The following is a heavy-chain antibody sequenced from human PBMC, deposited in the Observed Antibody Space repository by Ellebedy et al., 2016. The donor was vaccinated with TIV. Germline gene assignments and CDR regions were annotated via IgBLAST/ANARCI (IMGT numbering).Heavy chain of an antibody. V-gene: IGHV3-48*04. D-gene: IGHD3-3*01. J-gene: IGHJ6*03. CDR3: ARERLRFLEWLQHYYYYYMDV. Sequence: GESLKISCAASGFTFSSYSMNWVRQAPGKGLEWVSYISSSSSTIYYADSVKGRFTISRDNAKNSLYLQMNSLRAEDTAVYYCARERLRFLEWLQHYYYYYMDVWGKGTTVTVSS. CDR1: GFTFSSYS. CDR2: ISSSSSTI.